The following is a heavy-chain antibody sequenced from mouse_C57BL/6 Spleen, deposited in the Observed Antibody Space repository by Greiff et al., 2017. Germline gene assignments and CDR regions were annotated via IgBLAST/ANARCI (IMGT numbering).Heavy chain of an antibody. D-gene: IGHD2-2*01. CDR3: ARGGYGYDPFAY. CDR1: GYTFTSYW. J-gene: IGHJ3*01. Sequence: QVQLQQPGAELVRPGSSVKLSCKASGYTFTSYWMDWVKQRPGQGLEWIGNIYPSDGETHYNQKFKDKATLTVDKSSSTAYMQISSLTSEDSAVYYCARGGYGYDPFAYWGQGTLVTVSA. CDR2: IYPSDGET. V-gene: IGHV1-61*01.